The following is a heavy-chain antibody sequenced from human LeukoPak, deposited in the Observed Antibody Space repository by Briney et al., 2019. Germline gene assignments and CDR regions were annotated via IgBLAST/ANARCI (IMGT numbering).Heavy chain of an antibody. CDR3: ARDRGQYSGYDSYYFDY. CDR2: IYYSGST. V-gene: IGHV4-31*03. CDR1: GGSISSGGYY. J-gene: IGHJ4*02. Sequence: SETLSLTCTVSGGSISSGGYYWSWIRQHPGKGLEWIGYIYYSGSTYYNPSLKSRVTISVDTSKNQFSLKLSSVTAADTAVYYCARDRGQYSGYDSYYFDYGAREPWSPSPQ. D-gene: IGHD5-12*01.